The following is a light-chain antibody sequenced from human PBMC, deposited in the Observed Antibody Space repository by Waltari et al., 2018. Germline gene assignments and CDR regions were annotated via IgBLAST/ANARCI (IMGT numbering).Light chain of an antibody. CDR3: QQRYIWPQT. Sequence: EIVLTQSPATLSLSPGDRAKLSCRASQTVDTYLAWYQHKPGQAPRLLIYAASTRATGIPARFSGSGSGTDFTLTISSLEPEDFAVYYCQQRYIWPQTLGQGTKLEIK. CDR1: QTVDTY. CDR2: AAS. V-gene: IGKV3-11*01. J-gene: IGKJ2*01.